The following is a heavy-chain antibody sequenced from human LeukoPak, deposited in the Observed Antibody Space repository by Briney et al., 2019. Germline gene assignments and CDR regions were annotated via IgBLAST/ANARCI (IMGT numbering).Heavy chain of an antibody. Sequence: SETLSLTCAVYGGSFSGYYWSWIRQPPGKGLEWIGEINHSGSTNYNPSLKSRVTISVDTSKNQFSLKLRSVMAADTAVYYCARAYCVGDCTVLHIYFDNWGQGTLVTVSS. CDR1: GGSFSGYY. J-gene: IGHJ4*02. CDR3: ARAYCVGDCTVLHIYFDN. CDR2: INHSGST. D-gene: IGHD2-21*02. V-gene: IGHV4-34*01.